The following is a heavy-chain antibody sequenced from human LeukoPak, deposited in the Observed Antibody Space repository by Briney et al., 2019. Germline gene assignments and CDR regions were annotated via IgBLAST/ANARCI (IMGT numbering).Heavy chain of an antibody. CDR2: ISGSGGST. Sequence: PGGSLRLSCAASGFSFSRYVMSWVRQAPGKGLEWVSAISGSGGSTYYADSVKGRFTISRDNSKRTLYLQMNSLRAEDTAVYYCAKEPHIVVVPAAINWFDPWGQGTLVTVSS. V-gene: IGHV3-23*01. CDR1: GFSFSRYV. CDR3: AKEPHIVVVPAAINWFDP. J-gene: IGHJ5*02. D-gene: IGHD2-2*02.